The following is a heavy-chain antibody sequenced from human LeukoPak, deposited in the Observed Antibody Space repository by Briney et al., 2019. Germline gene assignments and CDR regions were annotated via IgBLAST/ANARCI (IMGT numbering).Heavy chain of an antibody. D-gene: IGHD3-10*01. J-gene: IGHJ4*02. CDR1: GYTFTSYY. CDR2: INPSGGST. V-gene: IGHV1-46*01. Sequence: ASVKVSCKASGYTFTSYYMHWVRQAPGQGLEWMGIINPSGGSTSYAQRFQGRVDITRDTSTSTINMELSGLGSEDTATYYCARGLVRGMISSLRRTPPHDYWGQGTLVVVSS. CDR3: ARGLVRGMISSLRRTPPHDY.